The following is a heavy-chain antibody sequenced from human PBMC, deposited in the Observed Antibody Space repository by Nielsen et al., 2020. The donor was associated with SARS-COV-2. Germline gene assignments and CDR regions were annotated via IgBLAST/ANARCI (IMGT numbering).Heavy chain of an antibody. Sequence: ASVKVSCKASGYTFTGYYMHWVRQAPGQGLEWMGWINPNSGGTNYAQKFQGRVTMTRDTSTSTVYMELSSLRSEDTAVYYCARDGQQQLAYGMDVWGQGTTVTVSS. CDR2: INPNSGGT. D-gene: IGHD6-13*01. J-gene: IGHJ6*02. V-gene: IGHV1-2*02. CDR1: GYTFTGYY. CDR3: ARDGQQQLAYGMDV.